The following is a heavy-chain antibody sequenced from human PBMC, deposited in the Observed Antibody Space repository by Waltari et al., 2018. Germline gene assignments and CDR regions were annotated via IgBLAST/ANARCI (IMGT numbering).Heavy chain of an antibody. CDR2: INPTSGGT. CDR3: ARDTSRVLGYMDV. V-gene: IGHV1-2*02. D-gene: IGHD3-3*01. CDR1: GYTFTGYY. J-gene: IGHJ6*03. Sequence: VQLVQSGAEVKKPGASVKVSCKASGYTFTGYYMHWVRQAPGQGLEWKDVINPTSGGTNYAPKLQGRVTMTRDTSISTAYMELSRLRSDDTAVYYCARDTSRVLGYMDVWGKGTTVTISS.